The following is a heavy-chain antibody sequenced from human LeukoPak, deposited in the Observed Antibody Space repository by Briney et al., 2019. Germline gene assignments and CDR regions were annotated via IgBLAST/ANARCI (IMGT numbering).Heavy chain of an antibody. CDR3: ARESHVTREDY. J-gene: IGHJ4*02. CDR2: ISANDGNT. V-gene: IGHV1-18*01. Sequence: ASVKVSCKASGYTFTSYGISWVRQAPGQGLEWMGWISANDGNTDYPQKLQGRVTMTTDTSTSTAYMELRSLRSDDTAVYYSARESHVTREDYWGQGTLVTVSS. D-gene: IGHD3-10*01. CDR1: GYTFTSYG.